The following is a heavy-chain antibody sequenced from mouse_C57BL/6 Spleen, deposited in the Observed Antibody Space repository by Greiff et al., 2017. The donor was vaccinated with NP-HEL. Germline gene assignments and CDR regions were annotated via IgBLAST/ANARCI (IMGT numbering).Heavy chain of an antibody. Sequence: VKLQQSGAELVKPGASVKISCKASGYAFSSYWMNWVKQRPGKGLEWIGQIYPGDGDTNYNGKFKGKATLTADKSSSTAYMQLSSLTSEDSAVYFCASTTSLGYAMDYWGQGTSVTVSS. CDR3: ASTTSLGYAMDY. D-gene: IGHD1-1*01. CDR2: IYPGDGDT. CDR1: GYAFSSYW. J-gene: IGHJ4*01. V-gene: IGHV1-80*01.